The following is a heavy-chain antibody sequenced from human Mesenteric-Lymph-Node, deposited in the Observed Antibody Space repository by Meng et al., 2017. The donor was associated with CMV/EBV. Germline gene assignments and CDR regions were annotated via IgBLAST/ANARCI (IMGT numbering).Heavy chain of an antibody. J-gene: IGHJ4*02. D-gene: IGHD6-13*01. CDR3: THVRSSWDLFDY. CDR1: GFSLSTSGVG. Sequence: SGPTLVKPTQTLTLTCTFSGFSLSTSGVGVGWIRQPPGKALEWLALIYWNDDKRYSPSLKSRLTITKDNSKNQVVLTMTNMDPVDTATYYCTHVRSSWDLFDYWGQGTLVTVSS. CDR2: IYWNDDK. V-gene: IGHV2-5*01.